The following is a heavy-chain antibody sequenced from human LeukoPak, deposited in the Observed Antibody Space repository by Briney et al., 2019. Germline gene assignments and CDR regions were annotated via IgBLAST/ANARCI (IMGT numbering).Heavy chain of an antibody. J-gene: IGHJ4*02. D-gene: IGHD3-3*01. CDR3: ARDFGVPRYYFDY. Sequence: SETLSLTCTVSGGSISSGGYYWSWIRQHPGKGLEWIGYIYYSGSTYYNPSLKSRVTISVDTSKNQFSLKLSSVTAADTAVYYCARDFGVPRYYFDYWGQGTLVTVSS. V-gene: IGHV4-31*03. CDR1: GGSISSGGYY. CDR2: IYYSGST.